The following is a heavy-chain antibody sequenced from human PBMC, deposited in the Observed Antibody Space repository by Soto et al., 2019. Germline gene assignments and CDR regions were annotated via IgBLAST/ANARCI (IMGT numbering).Heavy chain of an antibody. CDR2: TSYDGSNK. CDR3: ARDHKGVLDP. Sequence: GGSLRLSCAASGFTFSSYAMHWVRQAPGKGLEWVAVTSYDGSNKYYADSVKGRFTISRDNSKNTLYLQMNSLRAEDTAVYSCARDHKGVLDPWGQGTRVTVSS. D-gene: IGHD1-1*01. J-gene: IGHJ5*02. V-gene: IGHV3-30-3*01. CDR1: GFTFSSYA.